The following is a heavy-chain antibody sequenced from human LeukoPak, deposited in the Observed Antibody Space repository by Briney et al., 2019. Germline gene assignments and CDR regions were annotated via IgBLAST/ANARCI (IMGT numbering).Heavy chain of an antibody. D-gene: IGHD3-10*01. Sequence: PGGSLRLSCAASGFTFSSYSMNWVRQAPGKGLEWVSSISSSSSYIYYADSVKGRFTISRDNAKNSLYLQMNSLRAEDTAVYYCAKDPVPSYYGSGSADYWGQGTQVTVSS. CDR1: GFTFSSYS. J-gene: IGHJ4*02. V-gene: IGHV3-21*01. CDR2: ISSSSSYI. CDR3: AKDPVPSYYGSGSADY.